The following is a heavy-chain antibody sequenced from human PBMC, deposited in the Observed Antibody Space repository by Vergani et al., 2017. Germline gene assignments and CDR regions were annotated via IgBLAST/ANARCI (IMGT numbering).Heavy chain of an antibody. J-gene: IGHJ5*02. Sequence: QVQLVQSGAEVKKPGASVKVSCKVSGYTLTELSMHWVRQAPGKGFEWMGGFDPEDGETIYAQKFQGSVSMTEDTSTDTAYMELSSLRSEDTAVDYCATVSIAAAGSLGWFDPWGQGTLVTVSS. CDR1: GYTLTELS. V-gene: IGHV1-24*01. CDR2: FDPEDGET. D-gene: IGHD6-13*01. CDR3: ATVSIAAAGSLGWFDP.